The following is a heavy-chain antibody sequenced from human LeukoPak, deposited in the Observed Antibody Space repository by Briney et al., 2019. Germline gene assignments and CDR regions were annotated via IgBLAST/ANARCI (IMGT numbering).Heavy chain of an antibody. J-gene: IGHJ4*02. V-gene: IGHV3-53*01. D-gene: IGHD6-13*01. CDR2: IYSDGST. CDR1: GFTVSSNY. Sequence: GGSLRLSCAASGFTVSSNYMSWVRQAPGKGLEWVSVIYSDGSTYSADSVKGRFTISRDNSKNTLYLQINSLRAEDTAVYYCARTYSSSSYSPFDYWGQGTLVTVSS. CDR3: ARTYSSSSYSPFDY.